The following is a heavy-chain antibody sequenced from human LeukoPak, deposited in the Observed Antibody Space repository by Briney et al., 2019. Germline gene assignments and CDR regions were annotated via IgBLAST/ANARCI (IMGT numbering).Heavy chain of an antibody. V-gene: IGHV1-46*01. D-gene: IGHD6-19*01. CDR2: INPSGGST. CDR3: ARASIRQQWLDKGAFDI. J-gene: IGHJ3*02. Sequence: EASVKVSCKASGYTFTRYYMHWVRQAPGQGLEWMGIINPSGGSTSYAQKFQGRVTMTRDMSASTVYMELSSLRSEDTAVYYCARASIRQQWLDKGAFDIWGQGTMVTVSS. CDR1: GYTFTRYY.